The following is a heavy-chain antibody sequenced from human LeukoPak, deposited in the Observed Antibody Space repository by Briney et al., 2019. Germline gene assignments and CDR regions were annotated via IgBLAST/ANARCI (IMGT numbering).Heavy chain of an antibody. V-gene: IGHV3-66*02. J-gene: IGHJ3*02. CDR1: GFTFSSYA. CDR3: AKFVYEGLRFLDWKLFDI. CDR2: IYSGGST. Sequence: GGSLRLSCAASGFTFSSYAMQWVRQAPGKVLEWVSVIYSGGSTYYADSVKGRFTISRDNSKNTLYLQMNSLRAEDTAVYYCAKFVYEGLRFLDWKLFDIWGQGTLVTVSS. D-gene: IGHD3-3*01.